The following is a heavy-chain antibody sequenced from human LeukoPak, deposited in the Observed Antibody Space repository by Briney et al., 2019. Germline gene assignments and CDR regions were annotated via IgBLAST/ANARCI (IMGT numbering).Heavy chain of an antibody. Sequence: SETLSLTCTVSGGSISSSSYYWGWIRQPPGKGLEWIGSIYYSGSTYYNPSLKSRVTISVDTSKNQFSLKLSSVTAADTVVYYCARSASYNWNYGNFDYWGQGTLVTVSS. CDR3: ARSASYNWNYGNFDY. CDR2: IYYSGST. V-gene: IGHV4-39*01. D-gene: IGHD1-7*01. CDR1: GGSISSSSYY. J-gene: IGHJ4*02.